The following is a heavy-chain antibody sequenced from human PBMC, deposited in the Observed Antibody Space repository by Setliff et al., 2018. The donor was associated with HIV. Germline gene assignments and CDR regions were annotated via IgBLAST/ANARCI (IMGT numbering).Heavy chain of an antibody. V-gene: IGHV4-38-2*02. D-gene: IGHD6-19*01. Sequence: SETLSLTCTVSGDSISSDFYWGWIRQPPGKGLEWIGSIYHSGNTYYMPSLKSRVTISVDTSKNQFSLTLSSVTAADTAVYYCARARSDWYNVRPYYFDLWGQGTPVTSPQ. CDR1: GDSISSDFY. J-gene: IGHJ4*02. CDR3: ARARSDWYNVRPYYFDL. CDR2: IYHSGNT.